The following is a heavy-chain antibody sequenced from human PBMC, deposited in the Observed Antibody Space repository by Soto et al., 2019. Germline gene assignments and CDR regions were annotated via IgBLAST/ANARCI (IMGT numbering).Heavy chain of an antibody. Sequence: GGSLRLSCAASGFTFSGSAMHWVRQASGKGLEWVGRIRSKANSYATAYAASVKGRFTISRDDSKNTELSSLRSEDTAVYYCATRAWNGGSYFDYWGQGTLVTVSS. CDR3: ATRAWNGGSYFDY. J-gene: IGHJ4*02. CDR1: GFTFSGSA. V-gene: IGHV3-73*01. CDR2: IRSKANSYAT. D-gene: IGHD1-26*01.